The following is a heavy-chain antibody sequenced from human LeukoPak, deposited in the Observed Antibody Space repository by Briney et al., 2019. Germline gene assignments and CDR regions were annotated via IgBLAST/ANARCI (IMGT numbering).Heavy chain of an antibody. CDR1: GGSVSSGSYY. Sequence: NPSETLSLTCTVSGGSVSSGSYYWSRIRQPPGKGLEWIGYIYYSGSTNYNPSLKSRVTISVDTSKNQFSLKLSSVTAADTAVYYCARGYCSSTSCYLPRGWGQGTLVTVSS. D-gene: IGHD2-2*01. J-gene: IGHJ4*02. CDR2: IYYSGST. V-gene: IGHV4-61*01. CDR3: ARGYCSSTSCYLPRG.